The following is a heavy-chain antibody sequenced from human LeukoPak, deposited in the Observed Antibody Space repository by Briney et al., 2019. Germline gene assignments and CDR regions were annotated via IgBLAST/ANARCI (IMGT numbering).Heavy chain of an antibody. J-gene: IGHJ3*02. CDR1: GGSFSGYY. D-gene: IGHD1-20*01. V-gene: IGHV4-34*01. Sequence: SETLSLTCAVYGGSFSGYYWSWIRQPPGKGLEWIGEINHSGSTNYNPSLKSRVTISVDTSKNQFSLKLSSVTAADTAVYYCARAKEYNWNDGAFDIWGQGTMVTVSS. CDR2: INHSGST. CDR3: ARAKEYNWNDGAFDI.